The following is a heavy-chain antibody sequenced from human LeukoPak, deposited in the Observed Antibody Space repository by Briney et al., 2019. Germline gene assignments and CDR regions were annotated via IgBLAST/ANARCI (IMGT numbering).Heavy chain of an antibody. CDR3: ARGNTGYDFSGLNY. CDR2: IIPIFGTA. CDR1: GGTFSSYA. D-gene: IGHD5-12*01. Sequence: SVKVSCKASGGTFSSYAISWVRQAPGQGLEWMGGIIPIFGTANYAQKFQGRVTITADKSTSTAYMELSSLRSEDTAVYYCARGNTGYDFSGLNYWGQGTLVTVSS. V-gene: IGHV1-69*06. J-gene: IGHJ4*02.